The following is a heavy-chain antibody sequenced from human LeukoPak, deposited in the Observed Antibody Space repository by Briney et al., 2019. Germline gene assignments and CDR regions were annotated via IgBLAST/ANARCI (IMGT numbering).Heavy chain of an antibody. Sequence: GGSLRLSCAASGFTFSSYWMSWVRQAPGKGLEWVANIKQDGSEKNYVDSVKGRFTISRDNAKNSLYLQMNSLRAEDTAVYYCAREPYSGSYFGYYYMDVWGKGTTVTVSS. V-gene: IGHV3-7*01. D-gene: IGHD1-26*01. CDR2: IKQDGSEK. CDR1: GFTFSSYW. J-gene: IGHJ6*03. CDR3: AREPYSGSYFGYYYMDV.